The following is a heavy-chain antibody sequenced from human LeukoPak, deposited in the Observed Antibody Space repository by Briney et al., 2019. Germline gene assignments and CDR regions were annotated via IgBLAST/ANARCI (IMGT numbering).Heavy chain of an antibody. CDR3: AMGETFGPFDY. J-gene: IGHJ4*02. Sequence: GASVTVSCTASGYTFTIYYMHWVRQAPGQGLEWMGIINPSGGSTSYAQKFQGSVTMTRDTSTSTVYMELSSLRSEDTAVYYCAMGETFGPFDYWGQGTLVTVSS. CDR2: INPSGGST. D-gene: IGHD3-10*01. V-gene: IGHV1-46*01. CDR1: GYTFTIYY.